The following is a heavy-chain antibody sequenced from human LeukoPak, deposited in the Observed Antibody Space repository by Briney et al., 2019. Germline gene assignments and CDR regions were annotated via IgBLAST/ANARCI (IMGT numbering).Heavy chain of an antibody. CDR3: ARDLGYCSSTSCYNWFDP. Sequence: GGSLRLSCAASGFTFSSYSMNWVRQASGKGLEWVSSISSSSSYIYYADSVKGRFTISRDNAKNSLYLQMNSLRAEDTAVYYCARDLGYCSSTSCYNWFDPWGQGTLVTVSS. V-gene: IGHV3-21*01. J-gene: IGHJ5*02. D-gene: IGHD2-2*01. CDR2: ISSSSSYI. CDR1: GFTFSSYS.